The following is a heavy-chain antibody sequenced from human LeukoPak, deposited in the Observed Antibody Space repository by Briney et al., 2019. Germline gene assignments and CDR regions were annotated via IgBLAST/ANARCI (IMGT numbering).Heavy chain of an antibody. J-gene: IGHJ4*02. V-gene: IGHV4-39*02. CDR2: IYYSGST. CDR3: AREASGLRDFDY. CDR1: GGSISSSNYY. Sequence: SEALSLTCTVSGGSISSSNYYWGWIRQPPGKGLEWIGSIYYSGSTYYNPSLKSRVTISVDTSKNQFSLKLSSVTAADTAVYYCAREASGLRDFDYWGQGTLVTVSS. D-gene: IGHD2-15*01.